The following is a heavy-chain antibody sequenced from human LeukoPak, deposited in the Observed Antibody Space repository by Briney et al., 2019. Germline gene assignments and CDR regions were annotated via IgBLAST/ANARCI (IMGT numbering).Heavy chain of an antibody. CDR3: ARRDVDYGDYDDY. Sequence: GESLQISCQGSGYTFTSYWIGWVRQVPGKGLEWMGIIYPGDSDTRYSPSFQGQVTISADKSICTAYLQWSSLKASDTAMYYCARRDVDYGDYDDYWGQGTLVTVSS. CDR1: GYTFTSYW. D-gene: IGHD4-17*01. J-gene: IGHJ4*02. CDR2: IYPGDSDT. V-gene: IGHV5-51*01.